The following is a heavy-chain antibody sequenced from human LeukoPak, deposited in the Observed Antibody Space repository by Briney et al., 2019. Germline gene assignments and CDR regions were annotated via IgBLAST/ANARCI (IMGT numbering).Heavy chain of an antibody. D-gene: IGHD1-26*01. J-gene: IGHJ4*02. CDR1: GFTVSSKY. CDR2: IYSGGNT. CDR3: ARDSGSYYFDY. V-gene: IGHV3-66*01. Sequence: GGSLRLSCGASGFTVSSKYMIWVRQAPGKGLEWVSVIYSGGNTDYADSVKGRFTISRDNSKNTLYLQMNSLRAEDTAVYYCARDSGSYYFDYGGQGTLVTVSS.